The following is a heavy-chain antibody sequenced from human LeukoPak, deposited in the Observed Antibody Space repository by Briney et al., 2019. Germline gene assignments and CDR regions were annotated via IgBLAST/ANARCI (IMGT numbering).Heavy chain of an antibody. Sequence: GASVKVSCKASGYTFTSYGISWVRQAPGQGLEWMGGIIPIFGTANYAQKFQGRVTITADKSTSTAYMELSSLRSEDTAVYYCARTRGIVGAITYNWFDPWGQGTLVTVSS. CDR3: ARTRGIVGAITYNWFDP. CDR2: IIPIFGTA. J-gene: IGHJ5*02. CDR1: GYTFTSYG. D-gene: IGHD1-26*01. V-gene: IGHV1-69*06.